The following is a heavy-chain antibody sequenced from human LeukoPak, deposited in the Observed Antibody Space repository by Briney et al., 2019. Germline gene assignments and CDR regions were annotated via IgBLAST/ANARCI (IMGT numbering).Heavy chain of an antibody. CDR1: GFTVSSNY. J-gene: IGHJ6*04. V-gene: IGHV3-53*01. Sequence: RGSLRLSCAASGFTVSSNYMSWVRRAPGKGLEWVSVIYSDGGTYYADSVKGRFSISRDNSKNTVYLQMNSLRAEDTAVYYCARSRGGLRSMDVWGKGTTVTVSS. CDR2: IYSDGGT. D-gene: IGHD5-12*01. CDR3: ARSRGGLRSMDV.